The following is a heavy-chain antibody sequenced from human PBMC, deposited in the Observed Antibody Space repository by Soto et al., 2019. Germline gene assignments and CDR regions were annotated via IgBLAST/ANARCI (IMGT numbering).Heavy chain of an antibody. Sequence: ASVKVSCKASGYTFTSYYMHWVRQAPGQGLEWMGRINPNSGGTNYAQKFQGWVTMTRDTSTSTAYMELSRLRSDDTAVYYCARDGTHYYDSSGYYPHYFQHWGQGTLVTVSS. V-gene: IGHV1-2*04. D-gene: IGHD3-22*01. CDR2: INPNSGGT. CDR3: ARDGTHYYDSSGYYPHYFQH. J-gene: IGHJ1*01. CDR1: GYTFTSYY.